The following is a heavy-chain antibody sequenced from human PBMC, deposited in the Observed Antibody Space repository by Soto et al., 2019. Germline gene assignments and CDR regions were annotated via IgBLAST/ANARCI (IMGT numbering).Heavy chain of an antibody. CDR1: GFTFSSHW. J-gene: IGHJ4*02. D-gene: IGHD6-13*01. V-gene: IGHV3-7*01. CDR3: ARVSRNSSSWDY. CDR2: IKQDGSEM. Sequence: PGGSLRLSCAASGFTFSSHWMSWVRQAPGKGLEWVANIKQDGSEMYYVDSVKGRFTISRDNAKNSLYVQMNSLRVEDTAVYYCARVSRNSSSWDYWGQGTLVTVSS.